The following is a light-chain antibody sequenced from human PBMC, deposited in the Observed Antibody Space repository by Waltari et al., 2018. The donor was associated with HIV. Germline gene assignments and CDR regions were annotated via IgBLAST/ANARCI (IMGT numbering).Light chain of an antibody. CDR3: SSYAGSNNVV. V-gene: IGLV2-8*01. CDR1: RSDVWGYNY. CDR2: EVS. Sequence: QSALTQPPSASGSPGHSVTIPCPGTRSDVWGYNYVPGYQQHPGKAPTLMIYEVSQRPSGVPDRFSGSKSGNTASLTVSGLQAEDEADYYCSSYAGSNNVVFGGGTKLTVL. J-gene: IGLJ2*01.